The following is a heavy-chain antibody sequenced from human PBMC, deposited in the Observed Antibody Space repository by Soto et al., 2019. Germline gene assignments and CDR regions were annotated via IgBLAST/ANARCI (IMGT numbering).Heavy chain of an antibody. V-gene: IGHV6-1*01. CDR3: ARDLTGTTGNYYYYGMDV. CDR2: TSYRSKWYN. CDR1: GYSVASNSAA. D-gene: IGHD1-1*01. Sequence: SHTLSLTFAISGYSVASNSAAWNLIRQSPSRGLEWLGRTSYRSKWYNDYAVSVKSRITINPDTSKNQFSLQLNSVTPEDTAVYYCARDLTGTTGNYYYYGMDVWGQGTTVTVSS. J-gene: IGHJ6*02.